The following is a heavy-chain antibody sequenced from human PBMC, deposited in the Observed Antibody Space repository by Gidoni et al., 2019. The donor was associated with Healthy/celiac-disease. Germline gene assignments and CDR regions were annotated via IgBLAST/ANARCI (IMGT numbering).Heavy chain of an antibody. V-gene: IGHV4-39*07. J-gene: IGHJ6*02. CDR3: ARDSLYGMDV. Sequence: QLQLKESGPGLVKPSETLSLTCTVAGGSISSSSYYWGWIRQPPGKGLVWIGSIYYSGSTYYPPSLTRRVTISVDPSKHQFSLKLSSVTAADTAVYYCARDSLYGMDVWGQGTTVTVSS. CDR1: GGSISSSSYY. CDR2: IYYSGST.